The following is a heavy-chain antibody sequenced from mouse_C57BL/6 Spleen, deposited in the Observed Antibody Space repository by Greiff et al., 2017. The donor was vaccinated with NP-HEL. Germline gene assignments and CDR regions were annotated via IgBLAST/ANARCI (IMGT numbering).Heavy chain of an antibody. CDR1: GYTFTSYG. V-gene: IGHV1-58*01. Sequence: EVQLQQSGAELVRPGSSVKMSCKTSGYTFTSYGINWVKQRPGQGLEWIGYIYIGNGYTEYNEKFKGKATLTSDTSSSTAYMQLSSLTSEDSAISFCVRLALVGFYGAWFAYSGQGTLVTVSA. CDR2: IYIGNGYT. D-gene: IGHD2-3*01. CDR3: VRLALVGFYGAWFAY. J-gene: IGHJ3*01.